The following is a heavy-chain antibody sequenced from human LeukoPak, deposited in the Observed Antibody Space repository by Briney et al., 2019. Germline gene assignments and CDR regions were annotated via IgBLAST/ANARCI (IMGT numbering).Heavy chain of an antibody. CDR2: ITSSSSYI. V-gene: IGHV3-21*01. D-gene: IGHD5-24*01. J-gene: IGHJ3*02. CDR1: GFTFSSYS. Sequence: GGSLRLSCAASGFTFSSYSMNLVRQAPGGGLEWVSSITSSSSYIYYADSVKGRFTICRDNANNSLYLQTNSLRAEDTAVYYCASVRDGYKHDACDIWGQGTMVTVSS. CDR3: ASVRDGYKHDACDI.